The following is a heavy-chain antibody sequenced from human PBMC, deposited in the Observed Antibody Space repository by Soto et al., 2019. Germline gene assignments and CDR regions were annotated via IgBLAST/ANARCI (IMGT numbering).Heavy chain of an antibody. CDR2: ISAYNGNT. V-gene: IGHV1-18*01. CDR1: GYTFTSYG. D-gene: IGHD3-10*01. J-gene: IGHJ3*02. Sequence: ASVKVSCKASGYTFTSYGISWVRQAPGQGLEWMGWISAYNGNTNYAQKLQGGVTMTTETSTSTAYMELRSLGSDDTAVYYCARPVLPHYHNHAFDIWGQGTMVTVSS. CDR3: ARPVLPHYHNHAFDI.